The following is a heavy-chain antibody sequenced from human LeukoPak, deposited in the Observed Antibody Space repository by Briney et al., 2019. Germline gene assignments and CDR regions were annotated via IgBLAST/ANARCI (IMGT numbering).Heavy chain of an antibody. V-gene: IGHV3-23*01. J-gene: IGHJ4*02. Sequence: GGSLRLSCAASGFTFSSYAMNWVRQAPGKGLEWVSGSGTSGDTYYADSVRGRFTISRDNAKNTLYLQMSSLRAEDTAVYYCAQKTPAAQPFDYWGQGTLVTVSS. CDR1: GFTFSSYA. CDR2: SGTSGDT. CDR3: AQKTPAAQPFDY. D-gene: IGHD2-2*01.